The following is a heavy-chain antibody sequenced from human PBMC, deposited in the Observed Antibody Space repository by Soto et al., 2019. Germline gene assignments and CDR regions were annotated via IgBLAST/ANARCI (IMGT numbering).Heavy chain of an antibody. CDR2: ISNSGST. CDR1: GGSISTSY. Sequence: SETLSLTCTVSGGSISTSYWTWIRQPPGMGLEWIGYISNSGSTNCNPSLKSRVTISVDTSKNQFSLKLSSVTAADTAVYYCVPVPADIHGDYYYYGMDVWGQGTTVTVS. D-gene: IGHD2-2*01. J-gene: IGHJ6*02. CDR3: VPVPADIHGDYYYYGMDV. V-gene: IGHV4-4*08.